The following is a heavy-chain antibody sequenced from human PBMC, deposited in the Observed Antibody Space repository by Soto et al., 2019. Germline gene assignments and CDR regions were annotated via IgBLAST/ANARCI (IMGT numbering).Heavy chain of an antibody. CDR1: GYTFTSYD. V-gene: IGHV1-8*01. Sequence: QVQLVQSGAEVKKPGASVKVSCKASGYTFTSYDIIWVRQATGQGLEWMGWMNRSTGNPDSAEKFQGRLTMTRNTSRSTVYMELSSLSFEDTAVYYCARGRIIVAGGFDPWGQGALVTVSS. CDR3: ARGRIIVAGGFDP. CDR2: MNRSTGNP. J-gene: IGHJ5*02. D-gene: IGHD6-19*01.